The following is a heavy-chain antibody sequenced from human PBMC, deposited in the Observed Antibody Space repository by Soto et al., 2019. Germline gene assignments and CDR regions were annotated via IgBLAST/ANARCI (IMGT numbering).Heavy chain of an antibody. CDR1: GYTFTSYG. Sequence: GASVKVSCKASGYTFTSYGISWVRQAPGQGLEWMGWISAYNGNTNYAQKLQARVTMTTETSTSTAYMELRSLRSDDTAVYYCAREVITMVRGVYYYGMDVWGQGTTVTVSS. V-gene: IGHV1-18*01. D-gene: IGHD3-10*01. J-gene: IGHJ6*02. CDR2: ISAYNGNT. CDR3: AREVITMVRGVYYYGMDV.